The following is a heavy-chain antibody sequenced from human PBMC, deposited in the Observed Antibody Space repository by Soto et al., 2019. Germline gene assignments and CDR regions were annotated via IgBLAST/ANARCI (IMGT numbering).Heavy chain of an antibody. CDR3: ARAELYDFWSGPAPGYFDL. CDR1: GYTFTSYG. Sequence: ASVKVSCKASGYTFTSYGISWARQAPGQGLEWMGWISAYNGNTNYAQKLQGRVTMTTDTSTSTAYMELRSLRSDDTAVYYCARAELYDFWSGPAPGYFDLWGRGTLVTVSS. J-gene: IGHJ2*01. V-gene: IGHV1-18*01. D-gene: IGHD3-3*01. CDR2: ISAYNGNT.